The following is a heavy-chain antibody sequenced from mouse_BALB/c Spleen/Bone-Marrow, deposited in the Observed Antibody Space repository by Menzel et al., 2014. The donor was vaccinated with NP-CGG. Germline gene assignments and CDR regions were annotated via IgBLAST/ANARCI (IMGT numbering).Heavy chain of an antibody. J-gene: IGHJ2*01. CDR3: GRGKDGYYSFDY. CDR1: GYSFTGYF. D-gene: IGHD2-3*01. V-gene: IGHV1-37*01. CDR2: INPYNGDT. Sequence: VQLKESGPELVKPGASVKISCKASGYSFTGYFMNWVKQSPGKSLEWIGRINPYNGDTFYNQKFKGKATLTVDKSSSTAHMELLSLTSEDSAVYYCGRGKDGYYSFDYWGQGTTLTVSS.